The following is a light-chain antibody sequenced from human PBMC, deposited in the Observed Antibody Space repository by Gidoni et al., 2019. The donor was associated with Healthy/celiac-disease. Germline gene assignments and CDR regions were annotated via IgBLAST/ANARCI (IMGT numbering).Light chain of an antibody. V-gene: IGLV1-44*01. Sequence: QSALTQPPSASGTPGQRVTISCSGSSSNIGSNTVNWYQQPPGTAPKLLIYNNNQRPSGVPDRFSGSKSGTSASLAISGLQSEDEADYYCAAWDDSLNGRGVFGGGTKLTVL. CDR1: SSNIGSNT. J-gene: IGLJ3*02. CDR2: NNN. CDR3: AAWDDSLNGRGV.